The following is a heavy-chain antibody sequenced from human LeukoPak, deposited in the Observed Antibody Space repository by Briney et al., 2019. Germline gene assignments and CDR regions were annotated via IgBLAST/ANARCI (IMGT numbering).Heavy chain of an antibody. V-gene: IGHV4-38-2*02. CDR1: GYSISSGYY. Sequence: PSQTLSLTCTVSGYSISSGYYWGWLRQPPGKGLEWIGSIYHSGSTYYNPSLKSRVTISVDTSKNQFSLKLSSVTAADTAVYYCARVLGYCSGGSCYSVRFDPWGQGTLVTVSS. CDR2: IYHSGST. CDR3: ARVLGYCSGGSCYSVRFDP. J-gene: IGHJ5*02. D-gene: IGHD2-15*01.